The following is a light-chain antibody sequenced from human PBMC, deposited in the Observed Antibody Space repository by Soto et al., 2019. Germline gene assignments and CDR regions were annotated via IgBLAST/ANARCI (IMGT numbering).Light chain of an antibody. CDR1: QSVSSN. J-gene: IGKJ1*01. Sequence: IVMTQSPATLSVSPGERATLSCRASQSVSSNLAWYQQKPGQAPRLLIYGASTRATGIPARFSGSGSETEFTLTISSLQSEDFAVYYRQQYNNWPLWTFGQGTKVEIK. CDR2: GAS. CDR3: QQYNNWPLWT. V-gene: IGKV3-15*01.